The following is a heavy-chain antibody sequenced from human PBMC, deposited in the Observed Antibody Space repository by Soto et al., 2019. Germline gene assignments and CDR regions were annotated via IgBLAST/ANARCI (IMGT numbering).Heavy chain of an antibody. J-gene: IGHJ4*01. D-gene: IGHD3-3*01. V-gene: IGHV3-30-3*01. CDR2: ISYDGSNK. CDR1: GFTFSSYA. CDR3: ARDPHARFLEWSYFDY. Sequence: LRLSCAASGFTFSSYAMHWVRQAPGKGLEWVAVISYDGSNKYYADSVKGRFTISRDNSKNTLYLQMNSLRAEDTAVYYCARDPHARFLEWSYFDYWGQGTLVTVSS.